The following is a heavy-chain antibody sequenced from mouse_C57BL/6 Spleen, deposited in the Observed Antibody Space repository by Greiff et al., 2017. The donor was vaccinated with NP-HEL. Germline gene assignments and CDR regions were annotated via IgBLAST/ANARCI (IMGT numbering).Heavy chain of an antibody. CDR3: ARGGITTEVATADY. J-gene: IGHJ2*01. D-gene: IGHD1-1*01. CDR1: GYTFTSYW. Sequence: QVQLQQSGAELVKPGASVKMSCKASGYTFTSYWITWVKQRPGQGLEWIGDIYPGSGSTNYNEKFKSKATLTVDTSSSTAYMQLSSLTSEDSAVYYCARGGITTEVATADYWGQSTTLTVSS. CDR2: IYPGSGST. V-gene: IGHV1-55*01.